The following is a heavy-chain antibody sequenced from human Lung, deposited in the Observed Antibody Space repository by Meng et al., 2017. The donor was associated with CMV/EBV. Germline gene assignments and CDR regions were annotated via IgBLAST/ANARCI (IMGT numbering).Heavy chain of an antibody. Sequence: YYWTWIRQRPGKGLEWIWYIDYSGGTNYNPSLQSRVTISVDTSKNQFSLKLSSVTAADTAMYYCARSVGCSSTYCYTYTSSWYPDYWGQGTLVTVSS. CDR3: ARSVGCSSTYCYTYTSSWYPDY. CDR2: IDYSGGT. J-gene: IGHJ4*02. CDR1: YY. D-gene: IGHD6-13*01. V-gene: IGHV4-31*02.